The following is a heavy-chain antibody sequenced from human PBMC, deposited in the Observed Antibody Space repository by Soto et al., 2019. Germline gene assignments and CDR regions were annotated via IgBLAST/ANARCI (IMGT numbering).Heavy chain of an antibody. CDR1: GFTFSTYD. Sequence: QVQLVESGGGVVQPGRSLRLSCAASGFTFSTYDMHWVRQAPGKGLEWVAVISSDGSTEYYADSVKGRFTISRDNSKNTLYVQMNSLRAEDTAVYYGAKDLGDSSADDGADYWGQGTLGTVSS. J-gene: IGHJ4*02. V-gene: IGHV3-30*18. CDR3: AKDLGDSSADDGADY. D-gene: IGHD6-25*01. CDR2: ISSDGSTE.